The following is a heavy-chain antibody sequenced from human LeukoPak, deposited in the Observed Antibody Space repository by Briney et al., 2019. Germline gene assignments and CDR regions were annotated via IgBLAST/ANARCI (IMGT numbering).Heavy chain of an antibody. CDR1: GYSYTTYW. Sequence: GESLKISCKGSGYSYTTYWIGWVRQMPGKGLEWMGISNPSDSDTRYSPSFQGQVTISADKSISTAYLQWSSLKASDTAMYYCARTDGYNPFDYWGQGTLVTVSS. CDR3: ARTDGYNPFDY. V-gene: IGHV5-51*01. CDR2: SNPSDSDT. D-gene: IGHD5-24*01. J-gene: IGHJ4*02.